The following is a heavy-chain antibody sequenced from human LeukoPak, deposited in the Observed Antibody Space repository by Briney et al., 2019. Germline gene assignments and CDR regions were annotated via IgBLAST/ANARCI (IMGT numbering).Heavy chain of an antibody. CDR3: ARDRRDGYNRVIDY. D-gene: IGHD5-24*01. J-gene: IGHJ4*02. CDR2: IYHSGST. V-gene: IGHV4-38-2*02. CDR1: GYSISSGYY. Sequence: SETLSLTCTVSGYSISSGYYCGWIRQPPGKGLEWTGSIYHSGSTYYNPSLKSRVTISVDTSKNQFSLKLSSVTAADTAVYYCARDRRDGYNRVIDYWGQGTLVTVSS.